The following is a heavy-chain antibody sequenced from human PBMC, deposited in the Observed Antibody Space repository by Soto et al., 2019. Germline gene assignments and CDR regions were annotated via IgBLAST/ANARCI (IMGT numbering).Heavy chain of an antibody. V-gene: IGHV4-4*02. CDR1: GGSIISSNW. CDR2: IYHTGST. Sequence: SETLSLTCAVSGGSIISSNWWSWVRHSPGKGLEWIGEIYHTGSTNYNSSLKSRVIISVDKSKNQFSLKLSSVTAADTAVYYCARSELTARSFDYWGQGTLVTVSS. J-gene: IGHJ4*02. CDR3: ARSELTARSFDY. D-gene: IGHD1-7*01.